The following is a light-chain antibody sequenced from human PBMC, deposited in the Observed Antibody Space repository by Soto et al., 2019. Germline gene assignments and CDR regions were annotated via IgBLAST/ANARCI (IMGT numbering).Light chain of an antibody. CDR2: AAT. Sequence: DIQMTQSPSPVSASVGDRVTITCRATQGISNWLAWYQQKPGQAPKLLIYAATSLQDGVPLRFSGSGSGADFTLTISALQPEDFATYYCQQANSLPLTFGGGTKVEIK. V-gene: IGKV1-12*01. J-gene: IGKJ4*01. CDR1: QGISNW. CDR3: QQANSLPLT.